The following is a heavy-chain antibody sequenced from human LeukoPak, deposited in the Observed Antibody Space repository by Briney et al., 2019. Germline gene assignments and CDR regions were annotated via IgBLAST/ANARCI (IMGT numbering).Heavy chain of an antibody. V-gene: IGHV3-11*04. D-gene: IGHD4-23*01. J-gene: IGHJ4*02. CDR1: GFTFSDYN. Sequence: PGGSLRLSCAASGFTFSDYNMRWLRQAPGKGLEWVSSISRSGSTKYYADSMKGRFTISRDNANNSLFLQMNSLRAEDTAVYYCARGGVSVGGNFDYWGQGTLVTVSS. CDR3: ARGGVSVGGNFDY. CDR2: ISRSGSTK.